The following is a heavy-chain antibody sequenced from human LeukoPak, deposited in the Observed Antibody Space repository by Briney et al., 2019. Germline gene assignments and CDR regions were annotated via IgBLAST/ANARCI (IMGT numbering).Heavy chain of an antibody. CDR3: ARCPSPSRGSYNWFDP. CDR1: GGSFSGYY. Sequence: SETLSLTCAVYGGSFSGYYWSWIRQPPGKGLEWIGEINHSGSTNYNPSLKRRVTISVDPSKNQFSLKLSSVTAADTAVYYCARCPSPSRGSYNWFDPWGQGTLVTVFS. J-gene: IGHJ5*02. V-gene: IGHV4-34*01. D-gene: IGHD1-26*01. CDR2: INHSGST.